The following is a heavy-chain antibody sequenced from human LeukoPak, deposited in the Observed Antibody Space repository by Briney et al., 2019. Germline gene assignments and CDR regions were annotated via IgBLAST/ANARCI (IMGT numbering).Heavy chain of an antibody. V-gene: IGHV3-23*01. Sequence: SGGSLRLSCVASGVTFSNYDMSWVRQAPGKGLEWVSTISGSGGSTFHADSVEGRFTISRDNSKNTLYLQMNSLRVEDTAVYSCAKKSRDTSSFDSWGQGTLVTVSS. CDR1: GVTFSNYD. D-gene: IGHD2-21*01. J-gene: IGHJ4*02. CDR3: AKKSRDTSSFDS. CDR2: ISGSGGST.